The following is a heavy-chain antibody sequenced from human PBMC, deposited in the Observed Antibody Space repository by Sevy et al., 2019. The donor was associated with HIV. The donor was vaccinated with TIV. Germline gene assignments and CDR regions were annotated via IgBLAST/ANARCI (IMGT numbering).Heavy chain of an antibody. D-gene: IGHD2-8*01. Sequence: GRSLRLSCAASGFTFSKYSMSWVRQPPGKGLEWVSTLSFGCGEINYADSVKGRFTISRDNSKSSVYLQMNNLRPEDTAVYYCAREGCTKPHDYWGQGTLFTVSS. CDR1: GFTFSKYS. J-gene: IGHJ4*02. CDR2: LSFGCGEI. CDR3: AREGCTKPHDY. V-gene: IGHV3-23*01.